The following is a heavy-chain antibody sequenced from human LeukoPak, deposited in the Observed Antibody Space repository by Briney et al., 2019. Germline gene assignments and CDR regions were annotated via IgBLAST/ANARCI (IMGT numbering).Heavy chain of an antibody. CDR3: ARGITMVRGPDSNWFDP. Sequence: SETLSLTCTVSGGSISSYYWSWIRQPPGKGLEWIGYIYYSGSTNYNPSLKSRVTISVDTSKNQFSLKLSSVTAADTAVYYCARGITMVRGPDSNWFDPWGQGTLVTVSS. CDR2: IYYSGST. V-gene: IGHV4-59*01. J-gene: IGHJ5*02. D-gene: IGHD3-10*01. CDR1: GGSISSYY.